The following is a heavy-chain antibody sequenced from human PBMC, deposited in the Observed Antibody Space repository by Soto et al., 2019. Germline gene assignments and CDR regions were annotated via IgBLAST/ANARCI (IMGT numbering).Heavy chain of an antibody. CDR2: IYYSGST. Sequence: PSETLSLTCTVSGGSISSYYWSWIRQPPGRGLEWIGYIYYSGSTNYNPSLKSRVTISVYTSKNQFSLKLSSVTAADTAVYYCARGKNVGATDFDYWGQGTQVTVSS. J-gene: IGHJ4*02. CDR3: ARGKNVGATDFDY. CDR1: GGSISSYY. V-gene: IGHV4-59*01. D-gene: IGHD1-26*01.